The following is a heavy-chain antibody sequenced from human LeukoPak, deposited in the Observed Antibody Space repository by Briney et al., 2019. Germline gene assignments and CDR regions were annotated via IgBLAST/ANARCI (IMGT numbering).Heavy chain of an antibody. Sequence: PGGSLRLSCAATGFTFRNYAMSWVRQAPGKGLEWVSDINWSSPSTYYADSVKGRFTISRDNSKSTVDLQMNSLRAEDTAIYYCAKWRRYCSGGSCYEGDYGLDVWGQGTTVTVSS. V-gene: IGHV3-23*01. CDR1: GFTFRNYA. CDR2: INWSSPST. CDR3: AKWRRYCSGGSCYEGDYGLDV. J-gene: IGHJ6*02. D-gene: IGHD2-15*01.